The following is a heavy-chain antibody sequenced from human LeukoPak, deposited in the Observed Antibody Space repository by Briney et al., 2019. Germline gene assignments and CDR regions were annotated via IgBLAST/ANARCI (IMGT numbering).Heavy chain of an antibody. CDR3: ARSDILTGYAFDI. Sequence: SVKFSCKASGGTFSSYAISWVRQAPGQGLEWMGGIIPIFGTANYAKKFQGRVTITTDESTSTAYMELSSLRSEDTAVYYCARSDILTGYAFDIWGQGTMVTVSS. CDR1: GGTFSSYA. D-gene: IGHD3-9*01. J-gene: IGHJ3*02. V-gene: IGHV1-69*05. CDR2: IIPIFGTA.